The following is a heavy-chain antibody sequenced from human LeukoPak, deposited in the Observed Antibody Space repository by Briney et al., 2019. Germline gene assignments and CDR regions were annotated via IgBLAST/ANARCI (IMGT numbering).Heavy chain of an antibody. J-gene: IGHJ4*02. CDR2: ISYDESNK. Sequence: GRSLRLSCAASGFTFSSYGMHWVRQAPGKGLEWVAVISYDESNKYYADSVKGRFTISRDNSKNTLYLQMNSLRAEDTAVYYCARDEALDYWGQGTLVTVSS. V-gene: IGHV3-30*03. CDR3: ARDEALDY. CDR1: GFTFSSYG.